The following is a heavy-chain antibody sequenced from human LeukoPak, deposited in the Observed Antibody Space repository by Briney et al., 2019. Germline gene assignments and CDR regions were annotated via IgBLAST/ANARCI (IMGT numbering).Heavy chain of an antibody. V-gene: IGHV3-48*01. Sequence: GGSLRLSCAASGFTFSSYSMNWVRQAPGKGLEWVSYISSSSSTIYYADSVEGRFTISRDNAKNSLYLQMNSLRAEDTAVYYCARERSDAFDIWGQGTMVTVSS. J-gene: IGHJ3*02. CDR2: ISSSSSTI. CDR3: ARERSDAFDI. CDR1: GFTFSSYS.